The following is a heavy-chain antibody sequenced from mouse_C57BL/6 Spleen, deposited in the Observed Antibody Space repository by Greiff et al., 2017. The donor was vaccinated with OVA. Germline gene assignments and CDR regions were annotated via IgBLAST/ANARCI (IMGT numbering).Heavy chain of an antibody. J-gene: IGHJ2*01. CDR2: IDPENGDT. CDR1: GFNIKDDY. Sequence: EVQLQQSGAELVRPGASVKLSCTASGFNIKDDYMHWVKQRPEQGLEWIGWIDPENGDTEYASKFQGKATITADTSSNTAYLQLSSLTSEDTAVYYCTTYDYYYFDYWGQGTTLTVSS. V-gene: IGHV14-4*01. CDR3: TTYDYYYFDY. D-gene: IGHD2-4*01.